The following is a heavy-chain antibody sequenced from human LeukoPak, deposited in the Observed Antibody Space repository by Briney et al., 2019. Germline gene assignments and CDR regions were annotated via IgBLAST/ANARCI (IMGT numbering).Heavy chain of an antibody. V-gene: IGHV4-59*11. CDR3: ARDLVTVTKGFDI. Sequence: SETLSLTCAVSDDSFSRHYWTWIRQPPGKGPEWIGYISYIGSTNYNPSLKSRVTISIDTSKNQFSLQLTSVTAADTAVYYCARDLVTVTKGFDIWGQGTMVSVSS. D-gene: IGHD4-17*01. J-gene: IGHJ3*02. CDR2: ISYIGST. CDR1: DDSFSRHY.